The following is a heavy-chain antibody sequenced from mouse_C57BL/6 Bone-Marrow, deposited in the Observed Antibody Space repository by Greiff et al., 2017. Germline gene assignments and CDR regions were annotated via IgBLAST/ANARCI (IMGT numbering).Heavy chain of an antibody. D-gene: IGHD1-1*01. CDR2: ISYSGST. J-gene: IGHJ2*01. CDR3: ARADDYGSSYYFDY. CDR1: GYSITSGYD. Sequence: VQLKESGPGMVKPSQSLSLTCTVTGYSITSGYDWHWIRHFPGNKLEWMGYISYSGSTNYNPSLKSRISITHDTSKNHFFLKLNSVTTEDTATYYCARADDYGSSYYFDYWGQGTTLTVSS. V-gene: IGHV3-1*01.